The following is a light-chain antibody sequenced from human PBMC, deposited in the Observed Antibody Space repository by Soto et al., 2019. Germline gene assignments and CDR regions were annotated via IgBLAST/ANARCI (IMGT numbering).Light chain of an antibody. CDR1: QSVSSSY. CDR3: QQYGSSPLT. Sequence: EMVLTQSPGTQSLSPGERASLSCRASQSVSSSYLAWYQQKPGQAPRLLIYGASSRATGIPDRFSGSGSGTDFTLTISRLEPEDFAVYYCQQYGSSPLTFGGGTKVDIK. CDR2: GAS. J-gene: IGKJ4*01. V-gene: IGKV3-20*01.